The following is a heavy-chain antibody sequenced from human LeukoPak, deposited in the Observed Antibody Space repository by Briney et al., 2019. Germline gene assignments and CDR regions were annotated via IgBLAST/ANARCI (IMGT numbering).Heavy chain of an antibody. J-gene: IGHJ4*02. V-gene: IGHV3-15*01. D-gene: IGHD1-26*01. CDR2: IKSKTDGGTT. CDR3: TTDPFGPWELPEWYFDY. Sequence: GGSLRLSCAASGFTFSSYSMNWVRQAPGKGLEWVGRIKSKTDGGTTDYAAPVKGRFTISRDDSKNTLYLQMNSLKTEDTAVYYCTTDPFGPWELPEWYFDYWGQGTLVTVSS. CDR1: GFTFSSYS.